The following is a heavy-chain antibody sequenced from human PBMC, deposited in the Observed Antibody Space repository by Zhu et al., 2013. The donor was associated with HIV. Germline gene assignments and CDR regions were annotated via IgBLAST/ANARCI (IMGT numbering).Heavy chain of an antibody. D-gene: IGHD4-17*01. J-gene: IGHJ5*02. Sequence: QVQLVQSGAEVKKPGASVKVSCKASGYTFTGYYIHWVRQAPGQGPEWMGWISPNSGDTNYAQKFQGRVTMTRDTSVSTAYMELSRLRSDDTAVYYCARTVIRGSWFRPWGQGTLVTVSS. CDR2: ISPNSGDT. CDR3: ARTVIRGSWFRP. CDR1: GYTFTGYY. V-gene: IGHV1-2*02.